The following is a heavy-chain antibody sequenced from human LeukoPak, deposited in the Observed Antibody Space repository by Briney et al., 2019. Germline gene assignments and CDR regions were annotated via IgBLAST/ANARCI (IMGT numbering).Heavy chain of an antibody. J-gene: IGHJ4*02. CDR2: INHSGST. CDR3: ARLATTVSPFDY. Sequence: PSETLSLTCAVYGVSFSGYYWSWIRQPPGKGLEWIGEINHSGSTNYNPSLKSRVTISVDTSKNQFSLKLSSVTAADTAAYYCARLATTVSPFDYWGQGTLVTVSS. D-gene: IGHD4-17*01. CDR1: GVSFSGYY. V-gene: IGHV4-34*01.